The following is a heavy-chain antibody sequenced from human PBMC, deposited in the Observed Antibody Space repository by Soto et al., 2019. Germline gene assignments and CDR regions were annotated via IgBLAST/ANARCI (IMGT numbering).Heavy chain of an antibody. CDR1: VASISYGGFA. V-gene: IGHV4-30-2*06. D-gene: IGHD5-12*01. CDR2: ISHLEST. J-gene: IGHJ4*02. CDR3: ARGGGHDSFDY. Sequence: SETLSLTCTFSVASISYGGFAWSWIRQSPGKGLEWIGYISHLESTYFHPSFKSRLTMSIDRTRNQFSLKLSSVTAADMAVYYCARGGGHDSFDYWGQGVLVTVS.